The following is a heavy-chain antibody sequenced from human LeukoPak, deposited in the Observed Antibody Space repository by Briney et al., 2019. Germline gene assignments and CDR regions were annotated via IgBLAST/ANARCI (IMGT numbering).Heavy chain of an antibody. CDR2: IYYSGST. CDR1: GGSISSYY. CDR3: ATWIRGNSYGYDH. D-gene: IGHD5-18*01. V-gene: IGHV4-59*01. J-gene: IGHJ5*02. Sequence: SETLSLTCTVSGGSISSYYWSWIRQPPGKGLEWIGYIYYSGSTNYNPSLKSRVIISVDTSKNQFSLRLSSVTAADTAVYYCATWIRGNSYGYDHWGQGILVTVSS.